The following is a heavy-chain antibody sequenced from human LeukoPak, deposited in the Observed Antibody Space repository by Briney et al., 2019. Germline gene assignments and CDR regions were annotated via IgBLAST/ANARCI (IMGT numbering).Heavy chain of an antibody. D-gene: IGHD5-18*01. CDR1: GGSISSYY. CDR3: ARDVGGYNYGYSLDY. V-gene: IGHV4-4*07. Sequence: SETLSLTCTVSGGSISSYYWNCIRQPAGKGVEWFGRIYTSGSTSYNSSLKSRVTMSVDTSKNQFSLRLSSVTAADTAVYYCARDVGGYNYGYSLDYWGQGTLVSVSS. J-gene: IGHJ4*02. CDR2: IYTSGST.